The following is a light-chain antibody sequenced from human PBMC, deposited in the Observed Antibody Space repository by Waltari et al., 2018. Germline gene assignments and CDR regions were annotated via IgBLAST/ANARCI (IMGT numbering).Light chain of an antibody. CDR3: QTWDRRTVV. Sequence: YELTQPPSVSVSSGQTATISCSGDKLGHQNVYWYHQKPGQSPVLVLYRDFKRPSAIPERFSGSNSGSTATLTISGTRPMDEAEYFCQTWDRRTVVFGGGTRLTVL. CDR1: KLGHQN. CDR2: RDF. V-gene: IGLV3-1*01. J-gene: IGLJ2*01.